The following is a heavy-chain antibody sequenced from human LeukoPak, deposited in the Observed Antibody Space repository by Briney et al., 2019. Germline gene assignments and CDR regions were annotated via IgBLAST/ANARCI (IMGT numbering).Heavy chain of an antibody. CDR3: ARVGDWFDP. CDR2: IYYSGST. Sequence: SETLSLTCTVSGGSSSSYYWSWIRQPPGKGLEWIGYIYYSGSTNYNPSLKSRVTISVDTSKNQFSLKLSSVTAADTAVYYCARVGDWFDPWGQGTLVTVSS. J-gene: IGHJ5*02. D-gene: IGHD2-15*01. CDR1: GGSSSSYY. V-gene: IGHV4-59*01.